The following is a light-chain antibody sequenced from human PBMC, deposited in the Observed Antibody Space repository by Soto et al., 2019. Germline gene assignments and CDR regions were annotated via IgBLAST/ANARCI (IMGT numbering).Light chain of an antibody. J-gene: IGLJ2*01. CDR2: LNSDGSH. CDR1: SDHTSYA. CDR3: QTWATGIVV. V-gene: IGLV4-69*01. Sequence: QPVLTQSPSASASLGASVRLTCTLSSDHTSYAIAWHQQQPEKGPRYLMKLNSDGSHTKGDGIPDRFSGSSSGTERFLTISILQSEDEAEYYCQTWATGIVVFGGGTKLTVL.